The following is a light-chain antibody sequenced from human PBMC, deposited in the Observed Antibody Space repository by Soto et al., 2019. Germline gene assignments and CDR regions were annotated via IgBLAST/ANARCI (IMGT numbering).Light chain of an antibody. V-gene: IGKV3-20*01. J-gene: IGKJ5*01. CDR2: GAS. CDR1: ERLSSVY. Sequence: DIVMTQSPGTLSVSPGERATLSCRASERLSSVYLAWYQQRPGQPPRLLIYGASNRATGIPDRFSGSGSGTDFTLIINRLEPEDVAIYYCQQYGGSPRITFGQGTRLEI. CDR3: QQYGGSPRIT.